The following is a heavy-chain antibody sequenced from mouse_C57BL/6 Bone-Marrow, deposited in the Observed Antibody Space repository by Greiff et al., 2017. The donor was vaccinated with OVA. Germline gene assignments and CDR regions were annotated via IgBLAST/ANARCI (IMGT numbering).Heavy chain of an antibody. CDR3: ARGDFSYYAMDY. Sequence: VQRVESGAELVKPGASVKLSCKASGYTFTSYWMHWVKQRPGQGLEWIGMIHPNSGSTNYNEKFKSKATLTVDKSSSTAYMQLSSLTSEDSAVYYCARGDFSYYAMDYWGQGTSVTVSS. J-gene: IGHJ4*01. CDR2: IHPNSGST. CDR1: GYTFTSYW. V-gene: IGHV1-64*01.